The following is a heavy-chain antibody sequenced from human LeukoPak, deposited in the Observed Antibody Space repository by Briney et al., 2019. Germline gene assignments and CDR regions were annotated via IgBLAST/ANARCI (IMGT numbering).Heavy chain of an antibody. J-gene: IGHJ6*04. CDR2: IYYTGST. V-gene: IGHV4-31*03. D-gene: IGHD1-26*01. Sequence: SQTLSLTCTVSGGSINSAIYYWSWIRQHPGKGLEWIGYIYYTGSTYYNPSLKSRVTISVDTSKNLFSLELSSVTAADTAVYYCARCSPGSGGVHMAVWGKGTTVTVSS. CDR3: ARCSPGSGGVHMAV. CDR1: GGSINSAIYY.